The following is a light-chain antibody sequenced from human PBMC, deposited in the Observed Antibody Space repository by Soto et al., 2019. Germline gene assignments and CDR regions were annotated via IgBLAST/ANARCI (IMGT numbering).Light chain of an antibody. Sequence: ETVLTQSPGTLSLSPGERVTLSCRTSQHLSSSYLAWYQQKPGQAPRLLMYAASSRASDIPARFSGSGSGIHFTLTISRLEPEDFAVYYCQQYDNSPYTFGQGTKLEIK. CDR3: QQYDNSPYT. CDR1: QHLSSSY. V-gene: IGKV3-20*01. CDR2: AAS. J-gene: IGKJ2*01.